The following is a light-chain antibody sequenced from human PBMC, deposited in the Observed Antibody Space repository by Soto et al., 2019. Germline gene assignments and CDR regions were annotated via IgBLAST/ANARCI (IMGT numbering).Light chain of an antibody. V-gene: IGKV1-5*01. CDR1: QSISSW. CDR3: QQYNGYLWT. J-gene: IGKJ1*01. Sequence: DIQMTQSPSTLSASVGDRVTITCRASQSISSWLAWYQQKPGKAPKLLIYDASSLESGVPSRFSGSGSGTKFTLTISSLQHDDFATYYCQQYNGYLWTFGQGTKVEIK. CDR2: DAS.